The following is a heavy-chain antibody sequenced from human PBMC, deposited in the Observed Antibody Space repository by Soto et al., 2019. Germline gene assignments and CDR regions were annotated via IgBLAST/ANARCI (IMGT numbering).Heavy chain of an antibody. CDR3: ARDSSLSVAGPFDY. J-gene: IGHJ4*01. V-gene: IGHV3-30-3*01. Sequence: GGSLRLSCVASGFTFSSYAMHWVRQAPGKGLEWVAVISYDGSNKYYADSVKGRFTISRDNSKNTLYLQMNSLRAEDTAVHYCARDSSLSVAGPFDYWGQEPWSPSPQ. CDR1: GFTFSSYA. D-gene: IGHD6-19*01. CDR2: ISYDGSNK.